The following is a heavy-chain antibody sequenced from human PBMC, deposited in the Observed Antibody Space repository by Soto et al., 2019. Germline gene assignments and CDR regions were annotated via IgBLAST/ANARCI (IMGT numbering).Heavy chain of an antibody. CDR2: VYYGENT. J-gene: IGHJ3*02. Sequence: TLETLSLTCTVSGHPSSSSTYYWGWLRQPPGRGLEWIGSVYYGENTYYNPSLKSRVTISVDTSKNLFSLNLSSVTAADTAMYYCARPQFSGTYHDPFKIWGPGTMVTVSS. D-gene: IGHD1-26*01. V-gene: IGHV4-39*02. CDR1: GHPSSSSTYY. CDR3: ARPQFSGTYHDPFKI.